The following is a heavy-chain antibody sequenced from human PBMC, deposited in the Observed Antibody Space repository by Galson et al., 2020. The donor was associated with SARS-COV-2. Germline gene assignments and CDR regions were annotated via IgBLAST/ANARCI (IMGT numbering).Heavy chain of an antibody. Sequence: SVKVSCKASGVTFSSYAFNWVRQAPGQGLEWMGGIIPNFGTANYAQNFQGRVTITADKSTSTTYMELSSLRSEDTAVYYCARDLFSSGWFQYFQHWGQGTLVTVSS. J-gene: IGHJ1*01. CDR1: GVTFSSYA. V-gene: IGHV1-69*06. CDR3: ARDLFSSGWFQYFQH. CDR2: IIPNFGTA. D-gene: IGHD6-19*01.